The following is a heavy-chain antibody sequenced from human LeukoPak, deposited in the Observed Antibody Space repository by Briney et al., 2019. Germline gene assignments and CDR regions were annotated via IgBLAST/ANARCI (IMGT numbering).Heavy chain of an antibody. CDR1: GLTFTTYW. Sequence: PGGSLRLSCAASGLTFTTYWMTWVRQAPGKGLEWVANIHQGGSEKYYADSVRGRFTISRDNAKNPVFLQMNSLRAEDTAVYYCARIRGAFDMWGQGTMVTVSS. CDR2: IHQGGSEK. D-gene: IGHD3-10*01. J-gene: IGHJ3*02. CDR3: ARIRGAFDM. V-gene: IGHV3-7*05.